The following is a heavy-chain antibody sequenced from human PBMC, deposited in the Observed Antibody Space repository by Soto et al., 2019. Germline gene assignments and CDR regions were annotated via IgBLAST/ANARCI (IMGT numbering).Heavy chain of an antibody. CDR2: ISTMSYT. Sequence: QVQLVESGGGLVKPGGSLRLSCAASGFTFSDYYMSWIRQAPGKGLEWVSYISTMSYTDYADSVTGRFTISRDNAKNSLYLQMNSLRAEDTAVYYCARYIYGYVDYWGQGTLVTVSS. D-gene: IGHD5-18*01. CDR3: ARYIYGYVDY. CDR1: GFTFSDYY. V-gene: IGHV3-11*06. J-gene: IGHJ4*02.